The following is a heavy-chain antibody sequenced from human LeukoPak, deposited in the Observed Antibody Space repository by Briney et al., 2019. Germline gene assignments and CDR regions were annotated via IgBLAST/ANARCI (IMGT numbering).Heavy chain of an antibody. V-gene: IGHV3-7*01. CDR2: INQDGSEK. D-gene: IGHD3-10*01. CDR1: GFSFSTYW. Sequence: PGGSLRLSCAASGFSFSTYWMTWVRQSPGKGLEWVANINQDGSEKNYVDSVKGRFTISRDNAKNSLYLQMDSLRAEDTAVYYCVSGGHVDYFGQGTLVTVPS. J-gene: IGHJ4*02. CDR3: VSGGHVDY.